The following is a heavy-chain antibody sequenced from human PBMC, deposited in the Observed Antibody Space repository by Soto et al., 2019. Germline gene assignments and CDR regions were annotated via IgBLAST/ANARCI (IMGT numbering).Heavy chain of an antibody. CDR2: ISESGSST. V-gene: IGHV3-23*01. Sequence: PGGSLRLSCAASGFTFSSDWMTWVRQAPGKGLEWVANISESGSSTYYADSVKGRFTISRDNSKNTLYLQMNSLRAEDTAVYYCAKDQTPELLTPDSNNWFDPWGQGTLVTVSS. CDR1: GFTFSSDW. CDR3: AKDQTPELLTPDSNNWFDP. J-gene: IGHJ5*02. D-gene: IGHD1-7*01.